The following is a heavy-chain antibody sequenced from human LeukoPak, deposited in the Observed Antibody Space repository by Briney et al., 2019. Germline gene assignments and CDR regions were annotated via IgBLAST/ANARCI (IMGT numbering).Heavy chain of an antibody. Sequence: PSETLSLTCTVSGGSISSSSYYWGWIRQPPGKGLEWIGSIYYSGSTYYNPSLKSRVTISVDTSKNQFSLKMTSVTAADTAVYYCATSYYQYFRFWGQGTLVTVSS. D-gene: IGHD1-26*01. CDR2: IYYSGST. J-gene: IGHJ1*01. CDR3: ATSYYQYFRF. V-gene: IGHV4-39*01. CDR1: GGSISSSSYY.